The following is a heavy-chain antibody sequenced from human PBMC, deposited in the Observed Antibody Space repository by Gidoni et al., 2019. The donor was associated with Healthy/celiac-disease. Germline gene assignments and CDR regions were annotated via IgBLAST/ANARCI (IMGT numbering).Heavy chain of an antibody. CDR1: GGSFSGYY. J-gene: IGHJ4*02. D-gene: IGHD2-2*01. V-gene: IGHV4-34*01. CDR3: ARMCSTSCLGDY. Sequence: QVQLQQWGAGLLKPSDTLSLTCAVYGGSFSGYYWSWIRQPPGKGLEWIGEINHSGSTNYNPSLKSRVTISVDTSKNQFSLKLSSVTAADTAVYYCARMCSTSCLGDYWGQGTLVTVSS. CDR2: INHSGST.